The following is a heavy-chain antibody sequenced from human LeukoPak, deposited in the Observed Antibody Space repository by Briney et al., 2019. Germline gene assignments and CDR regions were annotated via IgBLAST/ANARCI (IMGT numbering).Heavy chain of an antibody. CDR1: GFTFSSYS. CDR3: AIVDTEHYFDY. CDR2: ISSSSSYI. J-gene: IGHJ4*02. D-gene: IGHD5-18*01. V-gene: IGHV3-21*01. Sequence: PGGSLRLSCAASGFTFSSYSMNWVRQAPGKGLEWVSSISSSSSYIYYADSVKGRFTISRDNAKNSLYLQMNSLRAEDTAVYYCAIVDTEHYFDYWGQGTLVTVSS.